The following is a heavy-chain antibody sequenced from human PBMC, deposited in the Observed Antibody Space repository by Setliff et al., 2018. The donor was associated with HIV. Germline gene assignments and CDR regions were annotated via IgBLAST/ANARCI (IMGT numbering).Heavy chain of an antibody. CDR2: IYTGDSGT. V-gene: IGHV5-51*01. CDR1: GNSFDNHW. CDR3: ARHQVAMSMLVVQDPGPFDS. D-gene: IGHD3-10*02. Sequence: GESLKISCRAFGNSFDNHWIAWVRLMPGKGPEWVGFIYTGDSGTKYSPAFEGRVTISADKSIKTTYLQWSSLQPSDTGIYYCARHQVAMSMLVVQDPGPFDSWGQGTKVTVSS. J-gene: IGHJ3*02.